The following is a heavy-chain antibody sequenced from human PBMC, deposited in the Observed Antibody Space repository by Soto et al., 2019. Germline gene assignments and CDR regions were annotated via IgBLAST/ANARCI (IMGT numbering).Heavy chain of an antibody. D-gene: IGHD6-19*01. CDR3: ARRRRIAVAAWFDY. J-gene: IGHJ4*02. V-gene: IGHV4-39*01. Sequence: QLQLQESGPGLVKPSETLSLTCTVSGGSISSSSYYWGWIRQPPGKGLEWIGSIYYSGSTYYNPSLKRRVTISVDTSKNQFSLKLSSVTAADTAVYYCARRRRIAVAAWFDYWGQGTLVTVSS. CDR2: IYYSGST. CDR1: GGSISSSSYY.